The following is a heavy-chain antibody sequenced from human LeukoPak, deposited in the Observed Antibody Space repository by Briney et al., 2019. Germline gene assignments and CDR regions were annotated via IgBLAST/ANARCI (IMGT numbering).Heavy chain of an antibody. CDR2: ISYDGSNK. D-gene: IGHD3-16*01. V-gene: IGHV3-30*18. CDR1: GFTFSSYG. J-gene: IGHJ4*02. Sequence: PGRSLRLSCAASGFTFSSYGMHWVRQAPGKGLEWVAVISYDGSNKYYADSVKGRFTISRDNSKNTLYLQMNSLRAEDTAVYYCAKVAHSYDYVGGIDYWGQGTLVTVSS. CDR3: AKVAHSYDYVGGIDY.